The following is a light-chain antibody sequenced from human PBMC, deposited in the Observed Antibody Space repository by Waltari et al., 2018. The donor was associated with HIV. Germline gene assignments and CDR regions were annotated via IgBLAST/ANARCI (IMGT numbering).Light chain of an antibody. CDR1: QSVSSN. V-gene: IGKV3-15*01. J-gene: IGKJ2*01. Sequence: EIVMMQSPATLSVYPGERATLSCRASQSVSSNLAWYQQRPGQAPKLLIYGASTTATGIPARFSGSGSGTEFTLTISSLQSEDFAVYYCQQYNNWPPYTFGQGTKLEIK. CDR2: GAS. CDR3: QQYNNWPPYT.